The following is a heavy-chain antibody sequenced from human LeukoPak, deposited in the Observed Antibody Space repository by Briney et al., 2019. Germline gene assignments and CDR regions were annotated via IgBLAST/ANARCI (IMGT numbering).Heavy chain of an antibody. CDR3: ARGPRIVGATTSYYFDY. D-gene: IGHD1-26*01. V-gene: IGHV1-8*01. Sequence: ASVKVSCKASGYTFTSYDINWVRQATGQGLEWMGWMNPNSGNTGYAQKFQGRVTMTRNTSISTAYMELSSLRSEDTAVYYCARGPRIVGATTSYYFDYWGQGTLATVSS. J-gene: IGHJ4*02. CDR2: MNPNSGNT. CDR1: GYTFTSYD.